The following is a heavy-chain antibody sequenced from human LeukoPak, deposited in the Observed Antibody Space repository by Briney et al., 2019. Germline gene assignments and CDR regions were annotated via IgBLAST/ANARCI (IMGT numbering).Heavy chain of an antibody. V-gene: IGHV4-39*07. CDR1: GGSILSTIYY. J-gene: IGHJ4*02. Sequence: SETLSLTCTVSGGSILSTIYYWAWIRQPPGKGLEWIGSIHYSGPTYYNPSLKSRVTISIDTSKSQFSLKLTSVTAADTAVYYCARDGPVKWGQGTLVTVSS. CDR2: IHYSGPT. D-gene: IGHD3-22*01. CDR3: ARDGPVK.